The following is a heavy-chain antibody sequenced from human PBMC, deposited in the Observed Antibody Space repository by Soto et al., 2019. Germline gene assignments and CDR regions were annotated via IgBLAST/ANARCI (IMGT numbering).Heavy chain of an antibody. CDR1: GFTFSDYA. V-gene: IGHV3-30*18. J-gene: IGHJ4*02. CDR2: VSHDGRNT. CDR3: AKGGRQWLVTSDFNY. D-gene: IGHD6-19*01. Sequence: VPLVESGGGVVQPGRSLRLSCAASGFTFSDYAMHWVRQAPGKGLEWVAGVSHDGRNTHYADSVKGRFTISRDSSKNAAALERTSLRAEDTAVHYCAKGGRQWLVTSDFNYWGQGALVTVAS.